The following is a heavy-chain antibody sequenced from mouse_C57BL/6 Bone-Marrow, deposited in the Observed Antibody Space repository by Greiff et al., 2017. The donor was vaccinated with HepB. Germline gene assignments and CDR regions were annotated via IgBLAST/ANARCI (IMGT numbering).Heavy chain of an antibody. Sequence: EVQGVESGGDLVKPGGSLKLSCAASGFTFSSYGMSWVRQTPDKRLEWVATISSGGSYTYYPDSVKGRFTISRDNAKNTLYLQMSSLKSEDTAMYYCARLDSSGYDYAMDYWGQGTSVTVSS. V-gene: IGHV5-6*01. CDR3: ARLDSSGYDYAMDY. CDR2: ISSGGSYT. J-gene: IGHJ4*01. CDR1: GFTFSSYG. D-gene: IGHD3-2*02.